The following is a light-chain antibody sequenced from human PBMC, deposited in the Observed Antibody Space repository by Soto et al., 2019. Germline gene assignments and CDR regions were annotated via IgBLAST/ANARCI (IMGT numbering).Light chain of an antibody. J-gene: IGKJ5*01. CDR2: AAS. CDR3: QQLYNYPIT. Sequence: DIQLTQSPSFLSASVGDRVTITCRASQGISSYLAWYQQKPGKAPKLLIYAASTLQSGVPSRFSGSGSGTEFTLTIISLQPEDFATYYCQQLYNYPITFGQGTLLEIK. CDR1: QGISSY. V-gene: IGKV1-9*01.